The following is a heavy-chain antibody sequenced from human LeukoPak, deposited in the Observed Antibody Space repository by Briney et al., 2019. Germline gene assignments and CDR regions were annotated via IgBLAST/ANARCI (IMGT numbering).Heavy chain of an antibody. CDR3: ASTYFDYYYYYMDV. V-gene: IGHV4-59*08. CDR2: IYYSGST. CDR1: GGSISSYY. J-gene: IGHJ6*03. Sequence: PSETLSLTCTVSGGSISSYYWSWIRQPPGKGLERIGYIYYSGSTNYNPSLKSRVTISVDTSKNQFSLKLSSVTAADTAVYYCASTYFDYYYYYMDVWGKGTTVTISS. D-gene: IGHD2/OR15-2a*01.